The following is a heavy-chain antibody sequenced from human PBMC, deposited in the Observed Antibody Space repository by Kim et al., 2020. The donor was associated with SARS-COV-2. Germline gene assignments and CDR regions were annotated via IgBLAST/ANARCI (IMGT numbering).Heavy chain of an antibody. V-gene: IGHV4-39*07. J-gene: IGHJ4*02. CDR1: GDSVKNSSYY. CDR3: ARASWKPPINIDS. D-gene: IGHD1-1*01. CDR2: ISSTVNT. Sequence: SETLSLTCSVSGDSVKNSSYYWVWHRQPPGRGLEYISSISSTVNTFQNPSLKSRLTMSVDMSTNQFSLRLKSVTAADTADYYCARASWKPPINIDSWGQG.